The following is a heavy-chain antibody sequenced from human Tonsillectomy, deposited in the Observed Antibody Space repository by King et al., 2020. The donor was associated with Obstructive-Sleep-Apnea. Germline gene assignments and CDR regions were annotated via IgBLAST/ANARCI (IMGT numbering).Heavy chain of an antibody. J-gene: IGHJ6*02. CDR2: ITGSGAST. CDR3: ATSLGGFPYYYGMDV. Sequence: VQLVESGGGLVQPGGSLRLSCAASGFTFSNFAMNWVRQAPGKGPEWVSSITGSGASTYYADSVKGRFTISRDNFKDALYLQMSSLRGEDTAVYYCATSLGGFPYYYGMDVWGQGTTVTVSS. V-gene: IGHV3-23*04. CDR1: GFTFSNFA.